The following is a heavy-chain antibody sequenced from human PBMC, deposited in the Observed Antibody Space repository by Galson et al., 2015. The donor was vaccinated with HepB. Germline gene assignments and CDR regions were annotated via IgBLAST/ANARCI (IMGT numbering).Heavy chain of an antibody. CDR3: AKHYYDSSGYYYEDAAFDI. Sequence: SLRLSCAASGFTFSRYDMTWVRQAPGKGLEWVSSISRSGSSTYYADSVKGRFTISRDNSENTLYLQLNNLRAEDTAVYYYAKHYYDSSGYYYEDAAFDIWGQGTMVTVSS. V-gene: IGHV3-23*01. D-gene: IGHD3-22*01. J-gene: IGHJ3*02. CDR1: GFTFSRYD. CDR2: ISRSGSST.